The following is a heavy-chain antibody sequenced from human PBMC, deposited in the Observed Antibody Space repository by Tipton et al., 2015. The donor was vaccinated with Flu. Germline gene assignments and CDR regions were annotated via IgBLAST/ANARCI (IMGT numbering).Heavy chain of an antibody. V-gene: IGHV4-38-2*01. CDR2: IYHSGST. CDR1: GYSISSGYY. Sequence: TLSLTCAVSGYSISSGYYWGWIRQPPGKGLEWIGSIYHSGSTYYNPSLKSRVTISVDTSKNQFSLKLSSVTAADTAVYYCARQGAYCSGGTCSPTGHFHHWGQGTLVTVSS. CDR3: ARQGAYCSGGTCSPTGHFHH. J-gene: IGHJ1*01. D-gene: IGHD2-15*01.